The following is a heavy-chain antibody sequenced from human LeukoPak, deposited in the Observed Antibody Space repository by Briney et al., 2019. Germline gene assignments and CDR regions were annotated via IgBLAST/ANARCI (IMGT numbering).Heavy chain of an antibody. Sequence: GGSLRLSRAASGFTLSSYWMHWVRQAPGKGLVWVSRINSDGSSTLYADSVKGRFTISRDNAKNTLNLQMNSLRAEDTAVYYCARGVPGAKNGMDVWGQGTTVTVSS. V-gene: IGHV3-74*03. CDR1: GFTLSSYW. CDR2: INSDGSST. CDR3: ARGVPGAKNGMDV. D-gene: IGHD2-2*01. J-gene: IGHJ6*02.